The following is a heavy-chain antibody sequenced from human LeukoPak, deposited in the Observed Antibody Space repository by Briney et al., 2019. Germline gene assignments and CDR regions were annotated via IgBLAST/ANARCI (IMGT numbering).Heavy chain of an antibody. J-gene: IGHJ6*03. V-gene: IGHV4-59*01. Sequence: SETLSLTCTVSGGSISSYYWSWIRQPPGKGLEWIGYIYYSGSTNYNPSLKSRVTISVDTSKNQFSLELSSVTAADTAVYYCAKGSGYQGGYYYYMDVWGKGTTVTVSS. D-gene: IGHD3-22*01. CDR2: IYYSGST. CDR3: AKGSGYQGGYYYYMDV. CDR1: GGSISSYY.